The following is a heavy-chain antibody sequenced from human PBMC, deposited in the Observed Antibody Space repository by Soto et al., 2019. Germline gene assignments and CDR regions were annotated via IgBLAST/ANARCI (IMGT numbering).Heavy chain of an antibody. D-gene: IGHD3-10*01. CDR2: ISGSGGDT. CDR1: GFTFSTYA. V-gene: IGHV3-23*01. CDR3: AKDWVFGTIIYYFHH. J-gene: IGHJ4*02. Sequence: EVQLLESGGGLVQPGGSLRLSCAASGFTFSTYAMIWVRQAPGKGLEWVSGISGSGGDTYYADSVMGRFTVSRDNSKNTLYLQMNSLRVEDTPVYYCAKDWVFGTIIYYFHHWGQGALVTVSS.